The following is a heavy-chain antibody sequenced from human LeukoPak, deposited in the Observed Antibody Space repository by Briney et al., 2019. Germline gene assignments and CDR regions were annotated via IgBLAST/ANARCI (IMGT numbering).Heavy chain of an antibody. CDR3: ARDFVSGLLSWFDP. D-gene: IGHD1-26*01. CDR2: ISSSSSYI. CDR1: GFTFSSYS. Sequence: GGSLRLSCAASGFTFSSYSMNWVRQAPGKGLEWVSSISSSSSYIYYADSVKGRFTISRDNAKNSLYLQMNSLGAEDTAVYYCARDFVSGLLSWFDPWGQGTLVTVSS. V-gene: IGHV3-21*01. J-gene: IGHJ5*02.